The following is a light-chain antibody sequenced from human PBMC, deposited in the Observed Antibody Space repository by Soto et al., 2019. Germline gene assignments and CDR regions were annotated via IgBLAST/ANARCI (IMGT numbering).Light chain of an antibody. CDR2: DAS. CDR1: QSVSSY. V-gene: IGKV3-11*01. CDR3: QHRTNWPLT. J-gene: IGKJ4*01. Sequence: EIVLTQSPGTLSLSQGERATLSCRASQSVSSYLAWYQQKPGQAPRLLIYDASNRATDIPARFSGSGSGTDFTLTISSLESEDSAVYYCQHRTNWPLTFGGGTKVEIK.